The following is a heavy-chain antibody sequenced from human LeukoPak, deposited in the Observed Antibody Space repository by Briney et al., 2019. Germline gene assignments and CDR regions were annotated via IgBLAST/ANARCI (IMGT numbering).Heavy chain of an antibody. J-gene: IGHJ3*02. Sequence: SETLSLTCTVSGGSISSSSYLWVWIRQPPGKGLEWIGSIYYSGSTYYNPSLMSRVTISVDTSKNQFSLKLNSVTAADTAVYYCARHWGRDTFDIWGQGTMVTVSS. CDR2: IYYSGST. V-gene: IGHV4-39*01. D-gene: IGHD3-16*01. CDR3: ARHWGRDTFDI. CDR1: GGSISSSSYL.